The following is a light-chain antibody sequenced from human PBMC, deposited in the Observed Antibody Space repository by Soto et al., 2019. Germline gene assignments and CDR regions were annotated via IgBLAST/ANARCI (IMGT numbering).Light chain of an antibody. CDR2: DAS. J-gene: IGKJ4*01. V-gene: IGKV3-11*01. CDR1: QSVSSY. CDR3: QQRSSWPLT. Sequence: EIVLTQSPATLSLSPGERATLSCRASQSVSSYLAWYQQKPGQAPRLLIYDASNRATGIPARFSGSGSGTDFTLTISSLEPEDFAVYCCQQRSSWPLTFGGGTKVEIK.